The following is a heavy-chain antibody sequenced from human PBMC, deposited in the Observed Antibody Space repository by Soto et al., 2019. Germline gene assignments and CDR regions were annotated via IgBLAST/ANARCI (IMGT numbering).Heavy chain of an antibody. CDR2: ISNHGYTT. V-gene: IGHV3-23*01. CDR3: ARGAQNSPIDY. D-gene: IGHD5-18*01. CDR1: GFTFSSYA. Sequence: GGSLRLSCAASGFTFSSYAMSWVRQPPGKGLEWVSSISNHGYTTYYADSVKGRFSTSRDNSRDTLYLQMKSLRAEDTAVYYCARGAQNSPIDYWGQGTLVTFSS. J-gene: IGHJ4*02.